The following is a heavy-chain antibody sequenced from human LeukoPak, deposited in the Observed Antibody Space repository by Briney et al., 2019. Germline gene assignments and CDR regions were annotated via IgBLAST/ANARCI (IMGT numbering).Heavy chain of an antibody. J-gene: IGHJ6*03. CDR3: AKGYGWEASYYYYYMDV. Sequence: SETLSLTCTVSGGSTSSYYWSWIRQPPGKGLEWIGYIYYSGSTNYNPSLKSRVTISVDTSKNQFSLKLSSVTAADTAVYYCAKGYGWEASYYYYYMDVWGKGTTVTISS. D-gene: IGHD1-26*01. V-gene: IGHV4-59*12. CDR2: IYYSGST. CDR1: GGSTSSYY.